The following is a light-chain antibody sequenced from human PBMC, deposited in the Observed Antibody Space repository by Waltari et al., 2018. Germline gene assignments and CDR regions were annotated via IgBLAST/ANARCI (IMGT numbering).Light chain of an antibody. CDR1: QGISNY. V-gene: IGKV1-17*03. Sequence: DIQMTQSPSAMSASVGDRVTITRRASQGISNYLAWFQQKPGKVPKRLIYEASSLESGVPDRFSGSGSGTEFTLTISSLQAEDFATYYCLQHNTYPLTFGGGTKVDIK. J-gene: IGKJ4*01. CDR3: LQHNTYPLT. CDR2: EAS.